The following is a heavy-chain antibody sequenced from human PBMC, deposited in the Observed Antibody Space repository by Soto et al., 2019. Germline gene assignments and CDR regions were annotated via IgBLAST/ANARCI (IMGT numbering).Heavy chain of an antibody. D-gene: IGHD4-17*01. CDR1: GYTFTGYY. Sequence: QVQLVQSGAEVKKPGAAVKVSCKASGYTFTGYYMHWVRQAPGQGLEWMGWINPNRGGTNYAQKFQVRVTMTRYMSISTAYMELSRLRSDDTAVYYCARRGATVTVEYWGQGTLVTVSS. CDR3: ARRGATVTVEY. CDR2: INPNRGGT. J-gene: IGHJ4*02. V-gene: IGHV1-2*02.